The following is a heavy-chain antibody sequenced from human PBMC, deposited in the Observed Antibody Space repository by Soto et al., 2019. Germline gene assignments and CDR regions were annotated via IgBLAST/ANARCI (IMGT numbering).Heavy chain of an antibody. D-gene: IGHD2-15*01. CDR1: GGTFSSYA. J-gene: IGHJ4*02. CDR2: IIPIFGTA. V-gene: IGHV1-69*01. CDR3: ARSYCSGGSCYSLFDY. Sequence: QVQLVQSGAEVMKPGSSVKVSCKASGGTFSSYAISWVRQAPGQGLEWMGGIIPIFGTANYAQKFQGRVTITADASTSTAYMELSSLRSEDTAVYYCARSYCSGGSCYSLFDYWGQGTLVTVSS.